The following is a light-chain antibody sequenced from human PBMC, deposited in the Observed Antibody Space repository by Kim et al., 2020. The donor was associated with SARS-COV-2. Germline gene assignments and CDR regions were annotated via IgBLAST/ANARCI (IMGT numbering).Light chain of an antibody. CDR3: NCRDSSGNNWV. V-gene: IGLV3-19*01. CDR2: GKN. Sequence: LGKTVMITSKGDSIRSYDASWEQQKPRQAPVRVMYGKNNRATWTPDRLCGYSSGNAASMTITGAKAEDEADYYCNCRDSSGNNWVFGGGTQLTVL. CDR1: SIRSYD. J-gene: IGLJ3*02.